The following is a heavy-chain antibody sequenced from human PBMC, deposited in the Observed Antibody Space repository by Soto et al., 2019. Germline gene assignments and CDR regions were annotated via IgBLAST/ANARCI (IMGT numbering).Heavy chain of an antibody. CDR3: AREQESTIVGVVISPYYYYMDV. CDR1: GYTFTSYG. D-gene: IGHD3-3*01. J-gene: IGHJ6*03. Sequence: QVQLVQSGAEVKKPGASVKVSCKASGYTFTSYGISWVRQAPGQGLEWMGWISAYNGNTNYAQKLQGRLTMTTDTSTSTAYMELRSLRSDDTAVYYCAREQESTIVGVVISPYYYYMDVWGKGTTVTVSS. V-gene: IGHV1-18*01. CDR2: ISAYNGNT.